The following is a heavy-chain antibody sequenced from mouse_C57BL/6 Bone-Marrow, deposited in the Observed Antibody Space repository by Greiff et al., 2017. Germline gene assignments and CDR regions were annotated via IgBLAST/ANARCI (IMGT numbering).Heavy chain of an antibody. CDR1: GYTFTDYY. CDR3: ARVEWLLPYYFDY. Sequence: VQLQQSGAELVRPGASVKLSCKASGYTFTDYYINWVKQRPGQGLEWIARIYPGSGNTYYNEKFKGKATLTADKSSSTAYMQLSSLTSEDSAVYFCARVEWLLPYYFDYWGQGTTLTVSS. J-gene: IGHJ2*01. V-gene: IGHV1-76*01. D-gene: IGHD2-3*01. CDR2: IYPGSGNT.